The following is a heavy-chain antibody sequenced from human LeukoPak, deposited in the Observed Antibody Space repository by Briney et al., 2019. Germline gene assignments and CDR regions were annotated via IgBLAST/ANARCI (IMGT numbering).Heavy chain of an antibody. Sequence: GRSLRLSCAASGFTFSSYGMHWVRQAPGKGLEWVAVISYDGSNKYYADSVKGRFTISRDNVDNVVYLEMNGLRAEDTATYYCARVAVSGPTGWFDSWGQGTLVIVSS. CDR3: ARVAVSGPTGWFDS. J-gene: IGHJ5*01. CDR2: ISYDGSNK. V-gene: IGHV3-30*03. D-gene: IGHD2-8*02. CDR1: GFTFSSYG.